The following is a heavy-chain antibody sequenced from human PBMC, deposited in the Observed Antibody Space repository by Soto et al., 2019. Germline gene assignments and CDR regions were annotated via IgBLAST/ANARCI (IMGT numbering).Heavy chain of an antibody. J-gene: IGHJ4*02. CDR1: GFTYTNYW. CDR2: IDSDGINT. CDR3: GSGFEY. V-gene: IGHV3-74*02. Sequence: DVQLVESGGGLVQPGGSLRLSCAASGFTYTNYWMHWVRQAPEKGLVWVSRIDSDGINTSYADSVKGRFTISRDNAKNTLYLQMNDLRTEATGVYYCGSGFEYWGQGSVVTVSS.